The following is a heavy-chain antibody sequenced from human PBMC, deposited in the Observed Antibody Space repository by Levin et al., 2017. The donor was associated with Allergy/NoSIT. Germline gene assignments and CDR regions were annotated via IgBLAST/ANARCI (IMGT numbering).Heavy chain of an antibody. CDR1: GFTFSSYG. J-gene: IGHJ6*03. CDR2: IWDDGYKK. D-gene: IGHD5-12*01. Sequence: QAGGSLRLSCAASGFTFSSYGMHWVRQAPGKGLEWVAVIWDDGYKKYYADSVKGRFTISRDNSKNPLYLQMNSLRAEDTAVYYCARVLRFYYYYYMDVWGKGTTVTVSS. V-gene: IGHV3-33*01. CDR3: ARVLRFYYYYYMDV.